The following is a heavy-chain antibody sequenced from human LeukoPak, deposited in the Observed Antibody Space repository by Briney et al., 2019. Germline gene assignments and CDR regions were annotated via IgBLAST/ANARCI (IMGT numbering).Heavy chain of an antibody. V-gene: IGHV4-39*01. J-gene: IGHJ4*02. CDR1: GGSISSSSYY. CDR3: AREGETRDPVDY. Sequence: SETLSLTCTVSGGSISSSSYYWGWIRQPPGKGLEWIGSIYYSGSTYYNPSLKSRVTISVDTSKNQFSLKLSSVTAADTAAYYCAREGETRDPVDYWGQGTLVTVSS. CDR2: IYYSGST. D-gene: IGHD3-16*01.